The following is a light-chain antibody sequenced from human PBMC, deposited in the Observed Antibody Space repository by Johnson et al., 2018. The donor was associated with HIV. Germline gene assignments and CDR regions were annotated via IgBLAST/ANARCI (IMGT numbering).Light chain of an antibody. V-gene: IGLV1-51*02. CDR1: SSNIGNND. CDR3: GTWDSSLSAYV. Sequence: QSALTQPPSVSAAPGQKVTISCSGSSSNIGNNDVSWYQHLPGTAPKLLIYESNKRPSGIPDRFSGSESGTSATLGITGLQTGDEADYYCGTWDSSLSAYVFGTGTKVTVL. CDR2: ESN. J-gene: IGLJ1*01.